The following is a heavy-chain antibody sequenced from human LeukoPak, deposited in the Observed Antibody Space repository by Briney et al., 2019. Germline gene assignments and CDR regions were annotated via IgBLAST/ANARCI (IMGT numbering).Heavy chain of an antibody. V-gene: IGHV1-2*02. CDR2: INPKNGGS. CDR1: GYTFTGYY. J-gene: IGHJ5*02. D-gene: IGHD3-16*01. CDR3: ARASFWESPINSFAP. Sequence: ASVKVSCKASGYTFTGYYMHWVRQAPGQGLEWVGWINPKNGGSNYAQKLQGRVTMTRDRFLSTVYTELSRLTSGDTAVYYCARASFWESPINSFAPWGQGTLVTVSS.